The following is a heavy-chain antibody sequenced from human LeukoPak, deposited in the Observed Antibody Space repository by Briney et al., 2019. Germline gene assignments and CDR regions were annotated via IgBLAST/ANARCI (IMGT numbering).Heavy chain of an antibody. V-gene: IGHV3-53*01. Sequence: QAGGSLRLSCVASGFPVGSNYMSWVRQAPGKGLEWVSLIYSGGAIRYADSVKGRFTISRDSSKNTLFLQMNDLTVEDTARYYCARRPGNWGQGILVTVSS. CDR3: ARRPGN. CDR1: GFPVGSNY. CDR2: IYSGGAI. D-gene: IGHD1-14*01. J-gene: IGHJ4*02.